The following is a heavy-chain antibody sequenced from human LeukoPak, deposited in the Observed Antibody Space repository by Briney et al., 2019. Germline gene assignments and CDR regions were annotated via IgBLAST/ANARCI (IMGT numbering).Heavy chain of an antibody. D-gene: IGHD3-10*01. J-gene: IGHJ4*02. Sequence: GGSLRLSCAASGFTFSTYSMNWVRQAPGKGLEWVSSISPTSTYIYYADSVKGRFTISRDNAKNSLYLQMNSLRAEDTAVYYCARGFGELLFWGQGTLVTVSS. CDR1: GFTFSTYS. CDR2: ISPTSTYI. CDR3: ARGFGELLF. V-gene: IGHV3-21*01.